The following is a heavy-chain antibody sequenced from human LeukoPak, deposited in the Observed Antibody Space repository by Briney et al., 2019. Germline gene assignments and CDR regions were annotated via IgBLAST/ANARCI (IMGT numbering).Heavy chain of an antibody. CDR1: GGSISSYY. J-gene: IGHJ4*02. Sequence: SETLSLTCTVSGGSISSYYWRWIRQPAGKGLEWIGRIHTSGSTNYNPSLKSRVTMSVDTSKKHFSLKLSSVTAADTAVYYCAGYSSGWYLYCWGQGTLVTVSS. CDR2: IHTSGST. D-gene: IGHD6-19*01. V-gene: IGHV4-4*07. CDR3: AGYSSGWYLYC.